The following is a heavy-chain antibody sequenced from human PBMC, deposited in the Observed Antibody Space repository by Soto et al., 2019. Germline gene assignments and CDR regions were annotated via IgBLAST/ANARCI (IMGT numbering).Heavy chain of an antibody. D-gene: IGHD3-3*01. V-gene: IGHV3-23*01. CDR3: AKVGYDTYGYYLRSLDY. Sequence: PGGSLRLSCAASGFTFSTNAMSWVRQAPGMGLEFVSLISGSGNTIYYADSVKGRFTISRDNSKNTVSLQMNSLRAEDTAVYYCAKVGYDTYGYYLRSLDYWGQGTLVT. CDR1: GFTFSTNA. CDR2: ISGSGNTI. J-gene: IGHJ4*02.